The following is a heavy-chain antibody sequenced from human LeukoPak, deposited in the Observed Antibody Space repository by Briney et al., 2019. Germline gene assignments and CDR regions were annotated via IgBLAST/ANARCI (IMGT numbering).Heavy chain of an antibody. J-gene: IGHJ4*02. CDR1: GLPFSTFW. V-gene: IGHV3-7*01. D-gene: IGHD2-2*01. Sequence: GGSLRLSCAASGLPFSTFWMNWVRQAPGKGLEWVANINQDGSEEHYVDSVKGRFTISRDNAKNSVYLQMNSPRVEDTGIYYCARNARGPGDYWGQGTVVTVSS. CDR2: INQDGSEE. CDR3: ARNARGPGDY.